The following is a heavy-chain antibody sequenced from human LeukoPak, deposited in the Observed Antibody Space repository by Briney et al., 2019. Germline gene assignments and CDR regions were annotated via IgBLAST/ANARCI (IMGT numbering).Heavy chain of an antibody. Sequence: WASVKVSCKASGYTFTSYDINWVRQATGQGLEWMGWMNPNSGNRGYAQKFQGRVTMTRNTSISTAYMELSSLRSEDTAVYYCARGYYGSGSYFYWGQGTLVTVSS. D-gene: IGHD3-10*01. V-gene: IGHV1-8*01. CDR1: GYTFTSYD. CDR3: ARGYYGSGSYFY. CDR2: MNPNSGNR. J-gene: IGHJ4*02.